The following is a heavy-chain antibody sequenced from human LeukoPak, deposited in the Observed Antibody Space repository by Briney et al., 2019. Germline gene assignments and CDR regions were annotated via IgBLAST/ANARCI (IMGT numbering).Heavy chain of an antibody. Sequence: PSETLSLTCTVSGGSISSYYWSWIRQPPGKGLEWIGYIYYSGSTNYNPSLKSRVTISVDTSKNRFSLKLSSVTAADTAVYYCARVVEGMPGVGYCSGGSCYSPTYYFDYWGQGTLVTVSS. CDR3: ARVVEGMPGVGYCSGGSCYSPTYYFDY. J-gene: IGHJ4*02. CDR2: IYYSGST. CDR1: GGSISSYY. V-gene: IGHV4-59*01. D-gene: IGHD2-15*01.